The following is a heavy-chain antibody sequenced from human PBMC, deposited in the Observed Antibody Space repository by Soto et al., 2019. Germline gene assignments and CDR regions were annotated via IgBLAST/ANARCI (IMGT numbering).Heavy chain of an antibody. J-gene: IGHJ5*02. CDR3: AKTHNTGWYNPDS. CDR2: ISYDGGTK. D-gene: IGHD6-19*01. Sequence: GGSLRLSCAASGFRFSNFGMHWVRQAPGKGLEWVAVISYDGGTKYYADSVKGRFTISKDSSTNTLFLQMNGLRPEDTAVYYCAKTHNTGWYNPDSWGQGTLVTVSS. V-gene: IGHV3-30*18. CDR1: GFRFSNFG.